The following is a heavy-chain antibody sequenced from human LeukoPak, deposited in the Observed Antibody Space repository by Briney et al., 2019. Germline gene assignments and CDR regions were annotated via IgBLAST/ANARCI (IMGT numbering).Heavy chain of an antibody. D-gene: IGHD3-3*01. V-gene: IGHV3-21*01. Sequence: PGGSLRLSCAASGFTFSSYNMNWVRQAPGKGLEWVSSISTSSSYIYYADSVKGRFTISRDNAKNSLYLQMNSLRAEDTAVYYCARAGISDFWSGYYKAWFDPWGQGTLVTVSS. J-gene: IGHJ5*02. CDR3: ARAGISDFWSGYYKAWFDP. CDR1: GFTFSSYN. CDR2: ISTSSSYI.